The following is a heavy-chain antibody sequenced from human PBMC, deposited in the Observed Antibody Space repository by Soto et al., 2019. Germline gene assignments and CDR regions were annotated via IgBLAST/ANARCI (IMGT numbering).Heavy chain of an antibody. CDR2: TWSDGSNK. J-gene: IGHJ4*02. D-gene: IGHD5-18*01. V-gene: IGHV3-33*01. Sequence: GTLRLACAASGFTFSNYVMRWVRQAPGKGLEWMALTWSDGSNKYYADSVKGRFTISRDNTKNTLFLEMNGLRAEDTAVYYCARDLGYNSGHPFDSWGQGTQVTVYS. CDR1: GFTFSNYV. CDR3: ARDLGYNSGHPFDS.